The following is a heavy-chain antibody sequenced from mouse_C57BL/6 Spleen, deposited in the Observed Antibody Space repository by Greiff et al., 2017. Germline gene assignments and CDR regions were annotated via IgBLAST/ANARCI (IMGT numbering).Heavy chain of an antibody. CDR1: GYAFSSSW. J-gene: IGHJ2*01. V-gene: IGHV1-82*01. Sequence: QVQLKESGPELVKPGASVKISCKASGYAFSSSWMNWVKQRPGKGLEWIGRIYPGDGDTNYNGKFKGKATLTADKSSSTAYMQLSSLTSEDSAVYFCARSELGGDFDYWGQGTTLTVSS. CDR3: ARSELGGDFDY. CDR2: IYPGDGDT. D-gene: IGHD4-1*01.